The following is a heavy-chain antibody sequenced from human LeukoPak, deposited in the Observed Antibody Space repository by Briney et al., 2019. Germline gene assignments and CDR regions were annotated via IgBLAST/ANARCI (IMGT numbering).Heavy chain of an antibody. V-gene: IGHV3-7*03. J-gene: IGHJ4*02. Sequence: GGSLRLSCAASGVTFSNYYMSWVRQAPGKGLEWVANINQGGSEKYYVDSVKGRFTISRDNAKNSLYLQMNSLRTEDTAVYYCASGNNDWSLGGQGTLVTVSS. CDR1: GVTFSNYY. D-gene: IGHD3-9*01. CDR2: INQGGSEK. CDR3: ASGNNDWSL.